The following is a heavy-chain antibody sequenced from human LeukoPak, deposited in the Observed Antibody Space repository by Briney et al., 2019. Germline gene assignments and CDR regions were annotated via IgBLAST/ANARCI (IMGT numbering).Heavy chain of an antibody. Sequence: GSSVKVSCKASGGTFSSYAISWVRQAPGQGLEWMGRIIPILGIANYAQKFQGRVTITADKSTSTAYMELSSLRSEDTAAYYCARVGDSSGGSYWGQGTLVTVSS. D-gene: IGHD6-19*01. CDR2: IIPILGIA. CDR1: GGTFSSYA. V-gene: IGHV1-69*04. J-gene: IGHJ4*02. CDR3: ARVGDSSGGSY.